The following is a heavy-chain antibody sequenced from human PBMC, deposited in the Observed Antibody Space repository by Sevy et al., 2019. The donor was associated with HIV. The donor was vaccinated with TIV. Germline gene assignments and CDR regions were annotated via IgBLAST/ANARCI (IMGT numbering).Heavy chain of an antibody. V-gene: IGHV3-9*01. D-gene: IGHD3-10*01. CDR3: AKDTSPNYYGSGGTDY. CDR2: ISWNSGSI. CDR1: GFTFDDYA. J-gene: IGHJ4*02. Sequence: GGSLRLSCAASGFTFDDYAMYWVRQAPGKGLEWVSGISWNSGSIGYADSVKGRFTISRDNAKNSLYLQMNSLRAEDTALYYCAKDTSPNYYGSGGTDYWGQGTLVTVSS.